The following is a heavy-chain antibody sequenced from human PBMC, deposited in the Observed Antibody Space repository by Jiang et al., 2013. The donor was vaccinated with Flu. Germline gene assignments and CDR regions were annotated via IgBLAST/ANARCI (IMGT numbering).Heavy chain of an antibody. CDR1: GGSITSRSLL. CDR2: SLIVGTT. D-gene: IGHD4-11*01. Sequence: LSLICTVSGGSITSRSLLLGLDPPAPRKGWSGLGSSLIVGTTYYNPSLKSRVTVSADTSKNQFSLKLSSVTAADTAVYYCARRDYPYYFDYWGQGTLVTVSS. J-gene: IGHJ4*02. CDR3: ARRDYPYYFDY. V-gene: IGHV4-39*01.